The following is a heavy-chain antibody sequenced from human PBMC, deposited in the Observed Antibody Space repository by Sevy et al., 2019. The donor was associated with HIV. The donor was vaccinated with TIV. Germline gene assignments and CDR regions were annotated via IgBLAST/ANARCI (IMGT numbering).Heavy chain of an antibody. CDR3: AKDPRSTSNTYYYYGMDV. V-gene: IGHV3-23*01. Sequence: GGSLRLSCVASGFTFRSYAMSWVRQAPGKGLEWVAAISGSGGSTYYADFVKGRFTISRDNSKNTLYLQMNSLRGEDTAVYFCAKDPRSTSNTYYYYGMDVGGQGTTVTVSS. CDR2: ISGSGGST. CDR1: GFTFRSYA. D-gene: IGHD1-26*01. J-gene: IGHJ6*02.